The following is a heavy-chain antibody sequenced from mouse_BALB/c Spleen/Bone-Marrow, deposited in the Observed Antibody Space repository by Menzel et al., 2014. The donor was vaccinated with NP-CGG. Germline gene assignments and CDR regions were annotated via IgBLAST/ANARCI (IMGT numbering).Heavy chain of an antibody. V-gene: IGHV7-1*02. J-gene: IGHJ4*01. Sequence: EVMLVESGGDLVQPGGSLRLSCATSGFTFSDFYMEWVRQTPGKRLEWIATSRNKANDYTTEYSVSVKGRFIVSRDTSQSIRYLQMNALRAEGTAIDYCARDALDCDRGETMDYWGQGSSVTVSS. CDR3: ARDALDCDRGETMDY. CDR1: GFTFSDFY. CDR2: SRNKANDYTT. D-gene: IGHD2-4*01.